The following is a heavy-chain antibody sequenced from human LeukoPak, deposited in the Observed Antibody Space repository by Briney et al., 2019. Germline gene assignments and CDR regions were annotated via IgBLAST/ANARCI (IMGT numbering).Heavy chain of an antibody. Sequence: SEILSLTCAVYGGSFSGYHWSWIRQPPGKGLEWIGEINHSGNTNYNPSLKSRVTISEDTSKKQFSLKLNSVTAADTAVYYCAKSNGYGLVDIWGQGTMVTVSS. J-gene: IGHJ3*02. D-gene: IGHD3-10*01. CDR3: AKSNGYGLVDI. V-gene: IGHV4-34*01. CDR1: GGSFSGYH. CDR2: INHSGNT.